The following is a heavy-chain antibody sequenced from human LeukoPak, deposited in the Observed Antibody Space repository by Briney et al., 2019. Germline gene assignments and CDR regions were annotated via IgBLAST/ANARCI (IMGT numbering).Heavy chain of an antibody. D-gene: IGHD3-22*01. J-gene: IGHJ4*02. Sequence: PGGSLRLSCAASGFTFSSYWMSWVRQAPGKGLEWVANIKQDGSEKYYVDSVKGRFTISRDNAKNSLYLQMNSLRAEDTAVYYCARDWGHNYYDSSGSFDYWGQGTLVTVSS. CDR2: IKQDGSEK. CDR3: ARDWGHNYYDSSGSFDY. CDR1: GFTFSSYW. V-gene: IGHV3-7*01.